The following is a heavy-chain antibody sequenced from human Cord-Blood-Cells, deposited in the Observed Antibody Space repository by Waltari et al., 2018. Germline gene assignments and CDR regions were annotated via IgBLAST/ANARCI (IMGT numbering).Heavy chain of an antibody. Sequence: QVQLQQWGAGLLKPSETLSLTCAVYGGSFSGYYWSWIRQPPGKGLGWIGEIKHSGSTNYNPSLKSGVTISVDTAKNQFSLKLSSVTAADTAVYYCARRYSSGWYGYWGQGTLVTVSS. V-gene: IGHV4-34*01. CDR1: GGSFSGYY. CDR3: ARRYSSGWYGY. J-gene: IGHJ4*02. D-gene: IGHD6-19*01. CDR2: IKHSGST.